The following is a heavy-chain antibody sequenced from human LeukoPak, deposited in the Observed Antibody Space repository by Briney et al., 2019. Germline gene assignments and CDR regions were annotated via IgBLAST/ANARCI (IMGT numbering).Heavy chain of an antibody. Sequence: SETLSLTCTVYGGSFSGYYWSWIRQPPGKGLEWIGEINHSGSTNYNPSLKSRVTISVDTSKNQFSLKLSSVTAADTAVYYCARAGGYLGYMDVWGKGTTVTISS. CDR1: GGSFSGYY. CDR2: INHSGST. V-gene: IGHV4-34*01. J-gene: IGHJ6*03. D-gene: IGHD5-18*01. CDR3: ARAGGYLGYMDV.